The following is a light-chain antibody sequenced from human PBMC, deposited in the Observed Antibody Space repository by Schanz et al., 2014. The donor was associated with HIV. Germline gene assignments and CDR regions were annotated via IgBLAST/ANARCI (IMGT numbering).Light chain of an antibody. CDR3: QQSYSTPRT. CDR2: EAS. J-gene: IGKJ1*01. Sequence: DIQMTQSPSILYASVGDRITITCRASQSISDSLAWYQQKPGKAPNLLISEASILESGVPSRFSGSGSGTEFTLTISSLQPEDFATYYCQQSYSTPRTFGQGTKVEIK. CDR1: QSISDS. V-gene: IGKV1-5*03.